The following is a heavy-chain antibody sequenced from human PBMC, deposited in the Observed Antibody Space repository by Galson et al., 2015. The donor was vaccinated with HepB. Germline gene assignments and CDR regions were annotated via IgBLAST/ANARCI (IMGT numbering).Heavy chain of an antibody. CDR2: IDWDDDK. CDR1: GFSLTTPGMR. V-gene: IGHV2-70*04. J-gene: IGHJ6*02. CDR3: ARMRTIFENAMDV. Sequence: PALVKPTQTLTLTCTFSGFSLTTPGMRVSWIRQSPGKALEWLARIDWDDDKFYNTSLKTRLTISKDTSKNQVVLTMTNMDPVDTATYYCARMRTIFENAMDVWGPGTTVTVSS. D-gene: IGHD3-3*01.